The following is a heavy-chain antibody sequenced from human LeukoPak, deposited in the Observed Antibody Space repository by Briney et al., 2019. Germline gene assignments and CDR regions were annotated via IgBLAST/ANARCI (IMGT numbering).Heavy chain of an antibody. V-gene: IGHV3-21*04. Sequence: GGSLRLSCAASGFTFSSYSMNWVRQAPGKGLEWVSSISNSGSYIYYADSVKGRFTISRDNAKNSLYLQMNSLRAEDTAVYYCAKGDQRITMIVVVVTLLYWGQGTLVTVSS. D-gene: IGHD3-22*01. CDR3: AKGDQRITMIVVVVTLLY. CDR2: ISNSGSYI. J-gene: IGHJ4*02. CDR1: GFTFSSYS.